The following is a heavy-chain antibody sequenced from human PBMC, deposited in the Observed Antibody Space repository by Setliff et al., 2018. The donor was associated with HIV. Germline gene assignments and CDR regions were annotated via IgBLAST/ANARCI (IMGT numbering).Heavy chain of an antibody. CDR3: ASGYYNFWSGDYFDH. J-gene: IGHJ4*02. Sequence: ASVKVSCKASGYTFTSHYIHWVRQAPGQGLEWMGIINPNGGSTTYAQKFQGRVTMTRDTSTSTGYMELSSLSSEDTAMYYWASGYYNFWSGDYFDHWGQGRLVTASS. D-gene: IGHD3-3*01. CDR1: GYTFTSHY. CDR2: INPNGGST. V-gene: IGHV1-46*01.